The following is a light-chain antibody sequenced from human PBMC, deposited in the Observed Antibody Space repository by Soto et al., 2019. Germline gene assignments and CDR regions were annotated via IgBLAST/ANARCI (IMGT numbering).Light chain of an antibody. CDR2: AAS. CDR3: QKYNSAPRT. Sequence: DIQMTQAPSSLSASVGDRVTITCRASQGISNYLAGYQQKPGKVPKLLIYAASTLQSGVPFRFSGSGSGTDFTLTISSLQPEDVATYYCQKYNSAPRTFGQGTKVEIK. CDR1: QGISNY. V-gene: IGKV1-27*01. J-gene: IGKJ1*01.